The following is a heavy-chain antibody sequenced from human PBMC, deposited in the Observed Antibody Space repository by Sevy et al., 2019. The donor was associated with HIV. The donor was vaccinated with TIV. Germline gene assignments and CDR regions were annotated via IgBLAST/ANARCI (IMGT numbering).Heavy chain of an antibody. Sequence: GGSLRLSCAASGFTLNKAWMNWVRQAPGKGLEWVGRIKSETDGGTTDYAEPVKGRFSISRDDSKNTLYLQMNSLKIEDTAVYYCSMEDGYNYFDYWGRGALVTVSS. CDR1: GFTLNKAW. CDR3: SMEDGYNYFDY. J-gene: IGHJ4*02. D-gene: IGHD5-12*01. CDR2: IKSETDGGTT. V-gene: IGHV3-15*07.